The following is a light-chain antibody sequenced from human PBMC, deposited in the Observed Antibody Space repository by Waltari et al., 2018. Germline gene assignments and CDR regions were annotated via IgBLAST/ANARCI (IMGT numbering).Light chain of an antibody. CDR1: QSVFSSSNDQNY. Sequence: DIVMTQSPDSLAVSLGERATITCKSSQSVFSSSNDQNYLAWYHQKPGPPPKLPIYWASTRGFGVPDRISGIGSGTHFTLTITRLQPDYGGVYYCQQYYSAPMYTFGQGTKLEIK. V-gene: IGKV4-1*01. CDR2: WAS. CDR3: QQYYSAPMYT. J-gene: IGKJ2*01.